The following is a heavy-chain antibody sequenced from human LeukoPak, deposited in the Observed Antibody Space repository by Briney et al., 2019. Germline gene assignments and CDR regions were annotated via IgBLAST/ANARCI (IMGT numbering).Heavy chain of an antibody. V-gene: IGHV4-34*01. CDR2: ITHNAST. D-gene: IGHD3-10*01. Sequence: TESLSLTCAVFGRSFSGYYWGWIRQPPGKGLEWIGEITHNASTNYNPSIKSRVSISVDTSKNQFSLKLSAVSAAGTAVYYCARAVDSMVRGVRRYYYYMDVWGKDTTVTVSS. J-gene: IGHJ6*03. CDR1: GRSFSGYY. CDR3: ARAVDSMVRGVRRYYYYMDV.